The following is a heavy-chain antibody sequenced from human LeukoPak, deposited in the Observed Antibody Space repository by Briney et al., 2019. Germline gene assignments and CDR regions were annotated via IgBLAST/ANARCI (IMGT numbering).Heavy chain of an antibody. J-gene: IGHJ4*02. CDR2: INHSGST. Sequence: PSETLSLTCAVYGGSFSGYYWSWIRQPPGKGLEWIGEINHSGSTNYNPSLKSRVTISVDTSKNQFSLKLSSVTAADTAVYYCARGGYGSGSYYNHADDYWGQGTLVTVSS. CDR3: ARGGYGSGSYYNHADDY. CDR1: GGSFSGYY. D-gene: IGHD3-10*01. V-gene: IGHV4-34*01.